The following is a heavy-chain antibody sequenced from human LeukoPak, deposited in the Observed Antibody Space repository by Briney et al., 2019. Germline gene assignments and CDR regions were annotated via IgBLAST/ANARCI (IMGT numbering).Heavy chain of an antibody. CDR1: GYTFTGYY. J-gene: IGHJ4*02. D-gene: IGHD2-15*01. CDR3: ARVLCSGGSCPLYEIDY. V-gene: IGHV1-2*02. Sequence: GASVKVSCKASGYTFTGYYMHWVRQAPGQGLEWMGWINPNSGGTNYAQKFQGRVTMTRDTSISTAYMELSRLRSDDTAVYYCARVLCSGGSCPLYEIDYWGQGTLVTVSS. CDR2: INPNSGGT.